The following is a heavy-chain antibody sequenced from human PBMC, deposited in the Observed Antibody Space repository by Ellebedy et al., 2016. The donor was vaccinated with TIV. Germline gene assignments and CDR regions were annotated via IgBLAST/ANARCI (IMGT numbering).Heavy chain of an antibody. CDR3: ARMKAAAGMPPHFDY. Sequence: MPSETLSLTCTVSGGSISSSSYYWGWIRQPPGKGLEWIGYIYYSGSTNYNPSLKSRVTISVDTSKNQFSLKLSSVTAADTAVYYCARMKAAAGMPPHFDYWGQGTLVTVSS. V-gene: IGHV4-61*05. CDR1: GGSISSSSYY. J-gene: IGHJ4*02. D-gene: IGHD6-13*01. CDR2: IYYSGST.